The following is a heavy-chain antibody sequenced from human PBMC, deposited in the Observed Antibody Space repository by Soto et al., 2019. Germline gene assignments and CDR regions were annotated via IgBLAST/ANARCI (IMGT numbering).Heavy chain of an antibody. CDR2: IIPIFGTA. J-gene: IGHJ4*02. D-gene: IGHD6-19*01. CDR1: GGTFSSYA. Sequence: ASVKVSCKASGGTFSSYAISWVRQAPGQGLEWMGGIIPIFGTANYAQKFQGRVTITADESTSTAYMELSSLRSEDTAVYYCARADSYSSGWYDFDYWGQGTLVTVSS. CDR3: ARADSYSSGWYDFDY. V-gene: IGHV1-69*13.